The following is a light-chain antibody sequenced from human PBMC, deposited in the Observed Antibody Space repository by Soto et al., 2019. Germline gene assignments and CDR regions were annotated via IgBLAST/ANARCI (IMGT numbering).Light chain of an antibody. CDR1: QSIRSH. Sequence: DIQMTQSPSSLSASVGDRVTITSRASQSIRSHLNWYQQIPGEAPKLLIYVASSLQRVVPSRFSGSGSGTDFSLTINGLQPEDFATYYSQQSYPTPRTFGQGTTVDIK. J-gene: IGKJ1*01. CDR2: VAS. CDR3: QQSYPTPRT. V-gene: IGKV1-39*01.